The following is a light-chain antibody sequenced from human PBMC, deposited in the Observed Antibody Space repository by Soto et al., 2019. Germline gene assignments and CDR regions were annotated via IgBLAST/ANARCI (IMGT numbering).Light chain of an antibody. Sequence: SVLTHPPSVSAAPGHNVTLSCSGSSSNLGDYYVSWYQQLPGTAPKLLIYDNHTRPSGVPDRFSGSKSGTSASLAISGLQSGDEADYYCAAWDDSLNGYVFGTGTKVTV. J-gene: IGLJ1*01. CDR1: SSNLGDYY. V-gene: IGLV1-51*01. CDR3: AAWDDSLNGYV. CDR2: DNH.